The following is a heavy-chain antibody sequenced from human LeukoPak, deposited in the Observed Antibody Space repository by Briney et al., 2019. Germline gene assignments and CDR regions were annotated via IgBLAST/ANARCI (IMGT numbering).Heavy chain of an antibody. CDR1: GESSFSSYY. V-gene: IGHV4-34*01. CDR3: SRQVVGNDY. J-gene: IGHJ4*02. Sequence: SETLSLTCAVYGESSFSSYYWSWIRQTPGGALEWIGEINHSGYTNYNPSLKSRVTLSIGTSKNQFSLRLNSVTAADTAVYYCSRQVVGNDYWGQGTLVTVSS. D-gene: IGHD3-22*01. CDR2: INHSGYT.